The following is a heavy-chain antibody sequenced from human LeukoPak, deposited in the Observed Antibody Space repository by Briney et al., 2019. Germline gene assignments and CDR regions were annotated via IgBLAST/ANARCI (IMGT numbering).Heavy chain of an antibody. V-gene: IGHV1-46*01. D-gene: IGHD3-22*01. CDR3: ARGGYYDSTTPAVSYYYYYGMDV. J-gene: IGHJ6*02. CDR1: GYTFTSYY. CDR2: INPSGGST. Sequence: ASVNVSCKASGYTFTSYYMHWVRQAPGQGLEWMGIINPSGGSTSYAQKFQGRVTMTRDTSTSTVYMELGSLRSEDTAVYYCARGGYYDSTTPAVSYYYYYGMDVWGQGTTVTVSS.